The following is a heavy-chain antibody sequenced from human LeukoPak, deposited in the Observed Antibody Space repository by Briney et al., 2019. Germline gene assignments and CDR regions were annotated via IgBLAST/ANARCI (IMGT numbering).Heavy chain of an antibody. CDR1: GGSLSSSSYY. Sequence: SETLSLTCTVSGGSLSSSSYYWGWIRQPPGKGLEWIGTIYYSGSTNYNPSLKSRVTISADTSKNQFSLQLHSVTAADTAVYYCAREDLEGVVAAIHYWGQGTLVTVSS. V-gene: IGHV4-39*07. CDR2: IYYSGST. D-gene: IGHD2-15*01. J-gene: IGHJ4*02. CDR3: AREDLEGVVAAIHY.